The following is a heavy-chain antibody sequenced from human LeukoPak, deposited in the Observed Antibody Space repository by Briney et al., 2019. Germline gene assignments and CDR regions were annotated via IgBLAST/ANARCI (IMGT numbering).Heavy chain of an antibody. CDR3: AREGGRRRNFDY. J-gene: IGHJ4*02. D-gene: IGHD2-15*01. Sequence: GGSLRLSCAASGFTFSSYEMNWVRQAPGKGLEWVSYISSSGSTIYYADSVKGRFTISRDNAKNSLYLQMNSRRAEDTAVYYCAREGGRRRNFDYWGQGTLVTVSS. CDR1: GFTFSSYE. CDR2: ISSSGSTI. V-gene: IGHV3-48*03.